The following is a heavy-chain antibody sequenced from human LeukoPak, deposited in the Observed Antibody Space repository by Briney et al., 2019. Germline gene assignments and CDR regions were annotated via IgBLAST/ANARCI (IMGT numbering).Heavy chain of an antibody. CDR3: ARDRYYYDSSGYYSAFDT. CDR2: IYYSGST. J-gene: IGHJ3*02. Sequence: SETLSLTCTVSGGSISSTNYYWGWIRQPPEKGLEWIGTIYYSGSTYYSPSLKSRVTISIDTSKNQFSLKLRSVTAADTAVYYCARDRYYYDSSGYYSAFDTWGQGTMVTVSS. D-gene: IGHD3-22*01. CDR1: GGSISSTNYY. V-gene: IGHV4-39*07.